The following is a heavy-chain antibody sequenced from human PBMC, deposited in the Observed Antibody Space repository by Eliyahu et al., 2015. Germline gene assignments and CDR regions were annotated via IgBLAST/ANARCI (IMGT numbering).Heavy chain of an antibody. D-gene: IGHD6-13*01. Sequence: QVQLVQSGAEVKKPGASVKVSCKAXGSPXTGYYMHWVRXAPGQGLEWXGWINPNXGDTNYAQKFQGRVTITRDTSITTAYMELNRLTSDDTAVYYCARGHWDSSSFDWGQGTLVTVSS. CDR2: INPNXGDT. CDR1: GSPXTGYY. CDR3: ARGHWDSSSFD. V-gene: IGHV1-2*02. J-gene: IGHJ4*02.